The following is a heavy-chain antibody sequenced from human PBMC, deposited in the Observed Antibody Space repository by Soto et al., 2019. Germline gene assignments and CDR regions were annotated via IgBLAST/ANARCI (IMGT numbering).Heavy chain of an antibody. J-gene: IGHJ4*02. D-gene: IGHD1-1*01. Sequence: QVQLQESGPGLVKPSQTLSLTCTVSGGSISSGGYYWNWIRQHPGKGLEWIGYIYYNGSTYYNPSLKSGFTISVDNSKKQFSLKLSSVTAADTAVYYCARWQQLKPRFDYWGQGTLVTVSS. CDR2: IYYNGST. CDR3: ARWQQLKPRFDY. V-gene: IGHV4-31*03. CDR1: GGSISSGGYY.